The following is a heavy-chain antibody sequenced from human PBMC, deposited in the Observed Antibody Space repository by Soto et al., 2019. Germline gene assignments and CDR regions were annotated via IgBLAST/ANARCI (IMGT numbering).Heavy chain of an antibody. J-gene: IGHJ4*02. CDR2: INHSGST. V-gene: IGHV4-34*01. CDR1: GGSFSGYY. D-gene: IGHD3-16*02. Sequence: PSETLSLTCAVYGGSFSGYYLSWMRQPPGKGLEWIGEINHSGSTNYNPSLKSRVTISVDTSKNQSSLKLSSVTTADTAVYYCARGKLSDYVWGSYRYHFDYWGQGTVVTVSS. CDR3: ARGKLSDYVWGSYRYHFDY.